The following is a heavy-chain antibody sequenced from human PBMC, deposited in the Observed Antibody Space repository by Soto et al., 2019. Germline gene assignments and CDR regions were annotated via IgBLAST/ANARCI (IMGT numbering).Heavy chain of an antibody. CDR2: ISGSGGNT. V-gene: IGHV3-23*01. CDR3: AKVEIGAFDY. Sequence: PGESLKISCAASGFTFSRYAMNWVRQAPGKGLEWVSAISGSGGNTYYADSVKGRFTISRDNSKNTLSLQMNRLRVEDTAVYYCAKVEIGAFDYWGQGTLVTVSS. CDR1: GFTFSRYA. J-gene: IGHJ4*02. D-gene: IGHD3-3*01.